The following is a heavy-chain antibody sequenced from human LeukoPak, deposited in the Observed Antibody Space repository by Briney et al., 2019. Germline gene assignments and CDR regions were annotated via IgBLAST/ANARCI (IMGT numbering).Heavy chain of an antibody. D-gene: IGHD3-10*01. CDR1: GGSFSGYY. CDR2: INHSGST. V-gene: IGHV4-34*01. J-gene: IGHJ4*02. CDR3: ARDRRVWFGEFRSSFDY. Sequence: SETLSLTCAVYGGSFSGYYWSWIRQPPGKGLEWIGEINHSGSTNYNPSLKSRVTISVDMSKNQFSLRLSAVTAADTAVYYCARDRRVWFGEFRSSFDYWGQGTLVTVSS.